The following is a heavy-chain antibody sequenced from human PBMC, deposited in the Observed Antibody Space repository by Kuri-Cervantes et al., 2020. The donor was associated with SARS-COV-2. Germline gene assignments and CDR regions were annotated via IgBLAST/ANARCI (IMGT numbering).Heavy chain of an antibody. CDR1: GFSFSTNV. Sequence: GESLKISCAASGFSFSTNVMAWVRQAPGKGLEWVSTMSGSGASTHYADSVKGRFTISRDNSKNMLYLQMYSLRAEDTAVYYCAKTNGYNYYFAYWGQGSLVTVSS. J-gene: IGHJ4*02. V-gene: IGHV3-23*01. CDR3: AKTNGYNYYFAY. D-gene: IGHD5-24*01. CDR2: MSGSGAST.